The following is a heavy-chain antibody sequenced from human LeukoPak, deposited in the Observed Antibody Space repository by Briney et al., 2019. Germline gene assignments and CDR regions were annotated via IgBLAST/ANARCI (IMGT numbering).Heavy chain of an antibody. CDR1: GGSFSGYY. D-gene: IGHD4-23*01. J-gene: IGHJ6*03. Sequence: SETLSLTCAVYGGSFSGYYWSWIRQPPGKGLEWIGEINHSGSTNYNPSLKSRVTISVDTSKNQFSLKLSSVTAADTAVYYCARVLRGNSNYYYYYMDVWGKGTTVTVSS. CDR2: INHSGST. V-gene: IGHV4-34*01. CDR3: ARVLRGNSNYYYYYMDV.